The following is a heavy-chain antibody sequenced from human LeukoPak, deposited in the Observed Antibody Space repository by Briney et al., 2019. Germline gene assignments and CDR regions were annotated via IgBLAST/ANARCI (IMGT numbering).Heavy chain of an antibody. D-gene: IGHD4-23*01. J-gene: IGHJ4*02. V-gene: IGHV3-21*01. CDR3: ARVDPDYGGNSGIDY. CDR1: GFTFSSYS. CDR2: ISSSSYI. Sequence: TGGSLRLSCAASGFTFSSYSMNWVRQAPGKGLDWVSSISSSSYIYYADSVKGRFTISRDNAKNSLYLQMNSLRAEDTAVYYCARVDPDYGGNSGIDYWGQGTLVTVSS.